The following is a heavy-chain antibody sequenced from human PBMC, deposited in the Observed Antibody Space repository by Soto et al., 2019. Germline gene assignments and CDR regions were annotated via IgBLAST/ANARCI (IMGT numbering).Heavy chain of an antibody. D-gene: IGHD3-3*01. CDR1: GYTFTNYY. CDR3: ASLSTRSRITIFGVVPAHGMDV. J-gene: IGHJ6*02. CDR2: INPKTGTT. V-gene: IGHV1-2*06. Sequence: ASVKVSCKASGYTFTNYYIHWVRQAPGQGLEWVGLINPKTGTTNDAPKFQGRVTMTSDTSTSTAYMELSSLRSEDTAVYYCASLSTRSRITIFGVVPAHGMDVWGQGTTVTVSS.